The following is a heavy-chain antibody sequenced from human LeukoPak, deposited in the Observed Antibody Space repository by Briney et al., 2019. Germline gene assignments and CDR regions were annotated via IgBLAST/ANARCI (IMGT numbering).Heavy chain of an antibody. CDR1: GYSISSGYF. CDR3: ARGVPAAMFAFDI. CDR2: IYNSGST. J-gene: IGHJ3*02. D-gene: IGHD2-2*01. Sequence: SETLSLTCTVSGYSISSGYFWGWIRQTPGKGLEWIGSIYNSGSTYYNPSLKSRVTLSVDTSKNQFSLQLNSVTAADTAVYFCARGVPAAMFAFDIWGQGTMVTVSS. V-gene: IGHV4-38-2*02.